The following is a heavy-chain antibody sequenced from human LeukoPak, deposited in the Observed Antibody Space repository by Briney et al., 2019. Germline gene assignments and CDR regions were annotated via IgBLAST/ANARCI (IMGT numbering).Heavy chain of an antibody. V-gene: IGHV3-23*01. Sequence: GGSLRLSCAASGFTFSSYAMSWVRQAPGKGLEWVSAISGSGGSTYYADSVKGRFTISRDNSKNTLYLQMNSLRAEDTAVYYCAKERRYSYGFPQPAWFDPWGQGTLGTVSS. J-gene: IGHJ5*02. CDR3: AKERRYSYGFPQPAWFDP. CDR1: GFTFSSYA. D-gene: IGHD5-18*01. CDR2: ISGSGGST.